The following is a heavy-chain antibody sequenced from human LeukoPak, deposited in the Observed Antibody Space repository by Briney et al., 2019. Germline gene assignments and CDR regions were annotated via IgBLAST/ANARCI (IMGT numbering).Heavy chain of an antibody. Sequence: PGTSLRLSCAASGFTFSNCGMHWVRQAPGKGLEWVAVVAFDGKTTFYADSVKGRFTVSRDNSKSTLYLQMNSLRDEDTAVYYCVRDRAYSFDYWGQGILVTVSS. V-gene: IGHV3-30*03. CDR3: VRDRAYSFDY. CDR2: VAFDGKTT. CDR1: GFTFSNCG. J-gene: IGHJ4*02. D-gene: IGHD2-21*01.